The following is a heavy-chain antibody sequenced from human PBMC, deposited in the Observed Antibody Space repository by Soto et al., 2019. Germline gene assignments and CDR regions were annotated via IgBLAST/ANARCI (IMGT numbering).Heavy chain of an antibody. CDR1: GGSINSDY. J-gene: IGHJ5*02. V-gene: IGHV4-59*01. CDR2: ITHGGSN. CDR3: ARYYFDTGGYSNWFDP. D-gene: IGHD3-22*01. Sequence: PSETLSLTCIVSGGSINSDYWSWFRQPPGKRLEWIGYITHGGSNKYNPSLETRITLSIDTSRHQFSLHLSFVTAADTAVYYCARYYFDTGGYSNWFDPWGQGTLVTVSS.